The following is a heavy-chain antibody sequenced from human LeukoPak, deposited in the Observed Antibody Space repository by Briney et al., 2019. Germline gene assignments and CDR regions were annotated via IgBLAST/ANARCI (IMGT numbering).Heavy chain of an antibody. V-gene: IGHV3-7*01. CDR1: GFTFSSYW. CDR2: IKQDGSEK. Sequence: PGGSLRLSCAASGFTFSSYWMSWVRQAPGKGLEWVANIKQDGSEKYYVDSVKGRFTISRDNAKNSLYLQMNSLRAEDTAVYYCARVGPHREGHAFDIWGQGTMVTVSS. D-gene: IGHD1-14*01. CDR3: ARVGPHREGHAFDI. J-gene: IGHJ3*02.